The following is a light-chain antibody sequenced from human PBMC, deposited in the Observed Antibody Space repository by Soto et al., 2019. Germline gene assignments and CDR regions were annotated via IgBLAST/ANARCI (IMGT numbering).Light chain of an antibody. CDR3: LHRSNWPPLT. V-gene: IGKV3-11*01. Sequence: EVGLTQCPATLSLSQGERATLSCRASQSVSGYLGWYKQNPGQAPRLLICDASNRAYGVPARFRGSGSGTNFTLTIASLEPEDFAVYSSLHRSNWPPLTSGGGTQV. CDR2: DAS. CDR1: QSVSGY. J-gene: IGKJ4*01.